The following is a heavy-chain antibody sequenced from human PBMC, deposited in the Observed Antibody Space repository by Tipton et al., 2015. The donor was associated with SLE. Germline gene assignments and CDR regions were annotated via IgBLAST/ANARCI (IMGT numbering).Heavy chain of an antibody. CDR1: GFTFDDYA. CDR3: AKDTSYGDNSEGKDAFDV. J-gene: IGHJ3*01. D-gene: IGHD2-21*02. CDR2: INWSGDNT. Sequence: SLRLSCAASGFTFDDYAMHWVRQAPGKGLEWVTGINWSGDNTGYADSLRGRFTISRDNAKNALFLEMNSLRPEDTAVYYCAKDTSYGDNSEGKDAFDVWGQGTMVTVSS. V-gene: IGHV3-9*01.